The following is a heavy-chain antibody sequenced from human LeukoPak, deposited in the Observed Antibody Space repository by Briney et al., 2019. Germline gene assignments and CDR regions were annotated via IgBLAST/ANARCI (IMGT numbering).Heavy chain of an antibody. CDR3: ARDRAALQDWVEFDP. Sequence: PGGSLRLSCAVSGFRVSDYYMSWVRQAPGKGLEWVGLIRDSGAAFYADFVRGRFAISRDESENTLYLQMNSLRVEDTAVYSCARDRAALQDWVEFDPWGQGTPVIVSS. CDR2: IRDSGAA. CDR1: GFRVSDYY. D-gene: IGHD3/OR15-3a*01. J-gene: IGHJ5*02. V-gene: IGHV3-66*03.